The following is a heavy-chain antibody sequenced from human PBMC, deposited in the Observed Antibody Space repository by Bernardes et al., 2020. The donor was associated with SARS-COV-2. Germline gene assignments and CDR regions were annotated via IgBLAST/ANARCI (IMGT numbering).Heavy chain of an antibody. J-gene: IGHJ3*02. CDR3: AKHANGGLRTAFDI. Sequence: GGSLRLSCATSGFDFYSYEMMWVRQAPGRGLEWIAYITSSGTFVSYADSVKGRFTISRDNAKNSVSLQMNGLTSDDTGVYFCAKHANGGLRTAFDIWGQGTLVSVSS. CDR2: ITSSGTFV. CDR1: GFDFYSYE. V-gene: IGHV3-48*03. D-gene: IGHD3-16*01.